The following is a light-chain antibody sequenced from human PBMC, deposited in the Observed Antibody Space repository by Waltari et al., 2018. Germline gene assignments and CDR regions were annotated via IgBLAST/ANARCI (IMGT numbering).Light chain of an antibody. CDR1: QSLLHRIGYNY. CDR2: LGS. V-gene: IGKV2-28*01. Sequence: DIVMTQSPLSLPVTRGEQASISCRPSQSLLHRIGYNYLDWYLQKPGQSPQLLIYLGSTRASGVPDRFSGSVSGTDFTLKISAVEAEDVGIYYCMQSLQTPITFGQGTRLEIK. CDR3: MQSLQTPIT. J-gene: IGKJ5*01.